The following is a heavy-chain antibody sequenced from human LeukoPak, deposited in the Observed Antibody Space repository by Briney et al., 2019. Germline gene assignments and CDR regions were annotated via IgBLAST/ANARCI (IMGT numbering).Heavy chain of an antibody. CDR3: ARIGDYYDFWSGYYYFDK. D-gene: IGHD3-3*01. Sequence: GGSLRLSCAASGFIFSSNWMSWVRQAPGKGLEWVANIKQDGSEEYYVDSVKGRFSTSRDNAKNSLYLQMNSLRVEDTAVYYCARIGDYYDFWSGYYYFDKWGQGTLVTVSS. CDR1: GFIFSSNW. J-gene: IGHJ4*02. V-gene: IGHV3-7*01. CDR2: IKQDGSEE.